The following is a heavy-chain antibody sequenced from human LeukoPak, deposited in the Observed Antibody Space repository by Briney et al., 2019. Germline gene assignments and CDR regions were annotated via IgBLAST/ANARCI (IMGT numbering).Heavy chain of an antibody. D-gene: IGHD3-22*01. V-gene: IGHV1-3*01. CDR1: GYTFTSYA. J-gene: IGHJ6*02. Sequence: ASVKVSCKASGYTFTSYAMHWVRQAPGQRLEWMGWINAGNGNTKYSQKFQGRVTITRDTSAGTAYMELSSLRSEDTAVYYCARELVVVNYYYYGMDVWGQGTTVTVSS. CDR3: ARELVVVNYYYYGMDV. CDR2: INAGNGNT.